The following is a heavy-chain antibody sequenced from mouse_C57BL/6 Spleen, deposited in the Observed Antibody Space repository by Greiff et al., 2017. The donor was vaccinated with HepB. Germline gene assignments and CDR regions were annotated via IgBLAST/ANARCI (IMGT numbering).Heavy chain of an antibody. Sequence: EVKLVESGGDLVKPGGSLKLSCAASGFTFSSYGMSWVRQTPDKRLEWVATISSGGSYTYYPDSVKGRFTISRDNAKNTLYLQMSSLKSEDTAMYYCARPYDHVGYAMDYWGQGTSVTVSS. V-gene: IGHV5-6*01. D-gene: IGHD2-4*01. CDR2: ISSGGSYT. CDR1: GFTFSSYG. J-gene: IGHJ4*01. CDR3: ARPYDHVGYAMDY.